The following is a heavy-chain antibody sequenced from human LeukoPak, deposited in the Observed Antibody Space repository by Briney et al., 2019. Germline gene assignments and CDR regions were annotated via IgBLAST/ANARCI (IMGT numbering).Heavy chain of an antibody. CDR2: INHSGST. D-gene: IGHD3-10*01. Sequence: SETLSLTCAVYGVSFSGYYWSWIRQPPGKGLEWIWEINHSGSTNYNPSLKSRVTISVDTSKNQFSLKLSSVTAADTAVYYCARSALLWFGGNWFDPWGQGTLVTVSS. CDR3: ARSALLWFGGNWFDP. CDR1: GVSFSGYY. V-gene: IGHV4-34*01. J-gene: IGHJ5*02.